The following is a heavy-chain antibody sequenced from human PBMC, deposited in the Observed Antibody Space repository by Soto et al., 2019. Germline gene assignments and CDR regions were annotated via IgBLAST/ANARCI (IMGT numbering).Heavy chain of an antibody. CDR1: SGFVSSGGYY. CDR3: ARRGPQFGSLFPYYGFDV. Sequence: QVPLQESGPGLVKPSQNLSLSCTVSSGFVSSGGYYWSWIRQHPGKGLEWVGTIDYTGSAHYNPSLSSRAMISVDTSKNQFSPNLSSVTAADTTVYYCARRGPQFGSLFPYYGFDVWGQGATVTVSS. CDR2: IDYTGSA. D-gene: IGHD2-21*01. V-gene: IGHV4-31*03. J-gene: IGHJ6*02.